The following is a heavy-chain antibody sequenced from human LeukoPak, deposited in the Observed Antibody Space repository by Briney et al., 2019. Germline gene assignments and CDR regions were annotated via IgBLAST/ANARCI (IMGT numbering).Heavy chain of an antibody. Sequence: GGSLRLSCAASGFIFSNYWMHWVRQAPGKGLVWVSHISSDGSSTSYADSVKGRFTISRDNAKNTLYLQMNSLRAEDTAVYYCAKASNGGSYYGVIIDYWGQGTLVTVSS. CDR3: AKASNGGSYYGVIIDY. V-gene: IGHV3-74*01. D-gene: IGHD1-26*01. CDR2: ISSDGSST. CDR1: GFIFSNYW. J-gene: IGHJ4*02.